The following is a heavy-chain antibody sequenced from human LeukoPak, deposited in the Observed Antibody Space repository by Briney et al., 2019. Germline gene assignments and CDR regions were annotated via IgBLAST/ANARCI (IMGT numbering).Heavy chain of an antibody. J-gene: IGHJ4*02. D-gene: IGHD3-22*01. CDR3: ARVGYDSSV. CDR2: INHSGST. CDR1: GGSFSGYY. Sequence: SQTLFLRCAVCGGSFSGYYWSWLRHPQMKGLEWIGEINHSGSTNYNPSLKSRVTISVDTSKNQFSLKLSSVTAADTAVYYCARVGYDSSVWGQGTLVTVSS. V-gene: IGHV4-34*01.